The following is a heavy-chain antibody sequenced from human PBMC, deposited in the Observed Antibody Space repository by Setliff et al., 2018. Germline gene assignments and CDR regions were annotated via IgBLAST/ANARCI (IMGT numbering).Heavy chain of an antibody. J-gene: IGHJ6*03. Sequence: PGESLKISCQGSGYSFTTYWIGWVRQMPGKGLEWMGIIYPGDSDARYSPSFQGQVTISADKAITTAYLQWSSLKASDTALFYCARAVTIFGVVTPIYFYYMDVWGKGTTVTVSS. V-gene: IGHV5-51*01. CDR2: IYPGDSDA. CDR1: GYSFTTYW. D-gene: IGHD3-3*01. CDR3: ARAVTIFGVVTPIYFYYMDV.